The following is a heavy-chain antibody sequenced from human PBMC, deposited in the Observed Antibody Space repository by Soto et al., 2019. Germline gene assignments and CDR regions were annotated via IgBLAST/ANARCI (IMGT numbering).Heavy chain of an antibody. CDR2: TYQSGSA. J-gene: IGHJ6*02. CDR3: ARDYFGMDV. V-gene: IGHV4-30-2*06. Sequence: SETLSLTCTVSGGSISSGGYSWTWIRQSPGKGLEWIGYTYQSGSAYYNPSLKSRVTISVDRSKNQFSLNLTSVTAADTAVYYCARDYFGMDVWGQGTTVTVSS. CDR1: GGSISSGGYS.